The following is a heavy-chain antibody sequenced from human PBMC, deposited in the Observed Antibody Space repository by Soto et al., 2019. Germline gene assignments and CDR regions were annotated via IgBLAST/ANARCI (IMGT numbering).Heavy chain of an antibody. J-gene: IGHJ4*02. CDR2: ISGSGGST. CDR1: GFTFSSYA. CDR3: AKSVGSSSWYYFDY. V-gene: IGHV3-23*04. D-gene: IGHD6-13*01. Sequence: VQLVESGGGVVQPGRSLRLSCAASGFTFSSYAMSWVRQAPGKGLEWVSSISGSGGSTYYADSVKGRFTISRDNSKNTLYLQMNSLRAEDTAVYYCAKSVGSSSWYYFDYWGQGTLVTVSS.